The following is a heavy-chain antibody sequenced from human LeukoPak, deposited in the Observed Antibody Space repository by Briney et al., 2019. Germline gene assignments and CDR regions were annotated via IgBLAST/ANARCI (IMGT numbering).Heavy chain of an antibody. CDR3: ASPSSHYDVWRGYSIFQL. V-gene: IGHV1-69*04. CDR1: GGTFSSHV. D-gene: IGHD3-3*01. J-gene: IGHJ1*01. CDR2: INPIVGAP. Sequence: SVKVSCKASGGTFSSHVISWVRQAPGQGLEWMGRINPIVGAPIYAQKLQGRVTITADKSTSTAYIELSSLGSEDTAVYYCASPSSHYDVWRGYSIFQLWGQGTLVIVSS.